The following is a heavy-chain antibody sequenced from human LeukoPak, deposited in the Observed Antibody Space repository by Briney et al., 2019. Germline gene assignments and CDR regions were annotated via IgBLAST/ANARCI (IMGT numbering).Heavy chain of an antibody. D-gene: IGHD2-21*02. Sequence: ASVKVSFKASGCTFTSYDMHWVRQAPGQGLEWMGIINPSGDSTSYAQKFQGRVTMTRDASTSTVYMELSSLRSEDTAVYYCASVLYYGADCYSGRYFFDYWGQGTLVTVSS. J-gene: IGHJ4*02. CDR2: INPSGDST. V-gene: IGHV1-46*01. CDR3: ASVLYYGADCYSGRYFFDY. CDR1: GCTFTSYD.